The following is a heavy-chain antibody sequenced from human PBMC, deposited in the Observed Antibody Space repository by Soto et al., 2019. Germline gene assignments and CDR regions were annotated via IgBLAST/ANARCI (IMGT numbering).Heavy chain of an antibody. CDR1: GFCVNDAW. CDR3: TTFYGSNY. CDR2: IQSQADGGTT. J-gene: IGHJ4*02. D-gene: IGHD4-17*01. V-gene: IGHV3-15*07. Sequence: EVQLVESGGGLVKPGESLRLACAASGFCVNDAWMNWVRQAPGEGLEWVGRIQSQADGGTTDYAASMKGRFIISRDDSQNSLFLQINSLETEDTGIYFCTTFYGSNYWGQGTLVTVSS.